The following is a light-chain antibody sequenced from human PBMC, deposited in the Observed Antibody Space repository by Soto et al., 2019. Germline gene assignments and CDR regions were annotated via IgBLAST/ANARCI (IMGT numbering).Light chain of an antibody. CDR2: EDT. CDR1: TLGSKF. J-gene: IGLJ2*01. Sequence: SYELTQPPSVSVSPGQTANITCSGNTLGSKFVFWYQQKAGQSPMVVIYEDTKRPSGIPERFSGSNSGNTATLTISGTQAMDEAHFYCPAWDSGTVVFGGGTKVTVL. V-gene: IGLV3-1*01. CDR3: PAWDSGTVV.